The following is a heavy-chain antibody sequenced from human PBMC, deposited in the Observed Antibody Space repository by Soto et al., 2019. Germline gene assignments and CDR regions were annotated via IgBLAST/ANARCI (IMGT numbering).Heavy chain of an antibody. D-gene: IGHD3-22*01. CDR2: IYHSGST. V-gene: IGHV4-38-2*01. CDR3: ARWFLDYHSSCYYYFDQ. CDR1: GYSISSGYH. Sequence: SETLSLTCAVSGYSISSGYHWGWCRHPPGKRLEWIGSIYHSGSTSYNPSLKSRVTISGDTSKNHFSLKRCSVTAAYMAVYYCARWFLDYHSSCYYYFDQWDPGTLVTVSS. J-gene: IGHJ4*02.